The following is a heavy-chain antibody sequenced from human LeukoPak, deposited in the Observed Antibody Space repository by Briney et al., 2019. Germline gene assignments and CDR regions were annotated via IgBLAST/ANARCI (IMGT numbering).Heavy chain of an antibody. CDR2: INPNSGGT. J-gene: IGHJ4*02. D-gene: IGHD4-23*01. CDR3: ARGVETVLTPHFDY. Sequence: ASVKVSCKASGYTFTGYYMHWVRQSPGQGLEWMGWINPNSGGTNYAQKFQGWVTMTRDTSISTAYMELSRLRSDDTAVYYCARGVETVLTPHFDYWGQGTLVTVPS. CDR1: GYTFTGYY. V-gene: IGHV1-2*04.